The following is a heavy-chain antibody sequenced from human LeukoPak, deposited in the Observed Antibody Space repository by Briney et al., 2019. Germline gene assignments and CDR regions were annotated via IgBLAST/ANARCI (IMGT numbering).Heavy chain of an antibody. J-gene: IGHJ4*02. Sequence: PGGSLLLSGAASGVPFSRYAMSGVGPAPGKGREWGSAISGSGGSTYYADSVKGRFTISRDNSKNTLYLQMNSLRAEDTAVYYCAKRLIAVAATSFDYWGQGTLVTVSS. CDR3: AKRLIAVAATSFDY. D-gene: IGHD6-19*01. V-gene: IGHV3-23*01. CDR2: ISGSGGST. CDR1: GVPFSRYA.